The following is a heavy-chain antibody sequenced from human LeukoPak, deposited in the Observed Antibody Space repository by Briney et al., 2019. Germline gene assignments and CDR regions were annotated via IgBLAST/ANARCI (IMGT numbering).Heavy chain of an antibody. CDR1: GCTFTSYG. CDR3: ARVSTAALDY. Sequence: GASVKGSCKAAGCTFTSYGICWVRPVPGQGLEWMGWISVYNGNTSYAQKLQGRVTMTTDTSTSTAYMELRSLTSDDTAVYYGARVSTAALDYRGQGTLVTVSS. V-gene: IGHV1-18*01. CDR2: ISVYNGNT. D-gene: IGHD6-6*01. J-gene: IGHJ4*02.